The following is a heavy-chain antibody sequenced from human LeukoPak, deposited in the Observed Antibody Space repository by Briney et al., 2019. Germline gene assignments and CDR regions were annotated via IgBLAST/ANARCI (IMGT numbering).Heavy chain of an antibody. Sequence: GSLRLSCAASGSRFSDFTMTWVRQAPGKGPEWVSAIGGRGGSTYYADSLGGRFTIPRDNSKDMVYLQMNSLKVEDTATYYCGKEGGAWGQGTKVTVSS. CDR3: GKEGGA. D-gene: IGHD3-16*01. J-gene: IGHJ5*02. V-gene: IGHV3-23*01. CDR2: IGGRGGST. CDR1: GSRFSDFT.